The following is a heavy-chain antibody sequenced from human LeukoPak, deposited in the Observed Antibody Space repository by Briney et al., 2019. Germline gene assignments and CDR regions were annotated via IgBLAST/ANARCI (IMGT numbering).Heavy chain of an antibody. CDR3: ARDSDPYADSFFDL. CDR2: IWNDGTHH. Sequence: PGGSLRLSCVASGFTFSPYGMHWARQAPGKGLEWVAAIWNDGTHHYYADSVKGRFTISRDNFKSTLYLDMDSLSAEDAAFYFCARDSDPYADSFFDLWGQGTLVTVSS. D-gene: IGHD4-17*01. J-gene: IGHJ4*02. CDR1: GFTFSPYG. V-gene: IGHV3-33*01.